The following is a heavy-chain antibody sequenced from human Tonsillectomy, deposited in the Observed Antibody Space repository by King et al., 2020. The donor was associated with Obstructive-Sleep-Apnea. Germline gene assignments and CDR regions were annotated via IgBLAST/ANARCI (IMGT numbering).Heavy chain of an antibody. Sequence: LQLQESGPGLVKPSETLSLTCTVFGGPIGNYYWSWVRQPPGKGLEWIGFVYNSRSNIYNPSLMSRVTISVDTSKNQFSLRLTSVPAADAAVYYCAKDASGTYYNWFDPWGQGIPVTVSS. V-gene: IGHV4-59*01. CDR1: GGPIGNYY. D-gene: IGHD3-10*01. CDR3: AKDASGTYYNWFDP. CDR2: VYNSRSN. J-gene: IGHJ5*02.